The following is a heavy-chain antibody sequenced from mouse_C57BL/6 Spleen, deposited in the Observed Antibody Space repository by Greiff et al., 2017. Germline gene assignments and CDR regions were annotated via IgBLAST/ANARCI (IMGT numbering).Heavy chain of an antibody. CDR2: ISSGSSTI. D-gene: IGHD2-4*01. V-gene: IGHV5-17*01. CDR1: GFTFSDYG. Sequence: EVKLVESGGGLVKPGGSLKLSCAASGFTFSDYGMHWVRQAPEKGLEWVAYISSGSSTIYYADTVKGRFTISRDNAKNTLFLQMTSLRSEDTAMYYCARSVYYDYDGFDYWGKGTTLTVSS. CDR3: ARSVYYDYDGFDY. J-gene: IGHJ2*01.